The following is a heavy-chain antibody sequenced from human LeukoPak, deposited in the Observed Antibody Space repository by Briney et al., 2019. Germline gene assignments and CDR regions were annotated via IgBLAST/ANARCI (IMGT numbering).Heavy chain of an antibody. J-gene: IGHJ4*02. Sequence: PGGSLRLSCAASGFTFSDEYMSWIRQAPGKGLEWVSYISNSGSYTNYADSVKGRFTISRDNAKNSLYLQMNSLRAEDTAVYYCARSRGAGPSAYFDYWGQGTLITVSS. CDR1: GFTFSDEY. CDR2: ISNSGSYT. CDR3: ARSRGAGPSAYFDY. D-gene: IGHD6-19*01. V-gene: IGHV3-11*03.